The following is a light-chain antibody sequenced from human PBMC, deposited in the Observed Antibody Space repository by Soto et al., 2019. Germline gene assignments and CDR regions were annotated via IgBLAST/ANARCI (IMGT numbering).Light chain of an antibody. Sequence: EIVLTQSPGTLSLSPGERATLSCRASQTIINSYLAWYQQKPGQAPRLLIYDASDRATGIPDRFSGSGSGTDFTLTISRLEPEDFAMYYCQQYGSSPPNTFGQGTRLEIK. V-gene: IGKV3-20*01. CDR3: QQYGSSPPNT. CDR1: QTIINSY. J-gene: IGKJ5*01. CDR2: DAS.